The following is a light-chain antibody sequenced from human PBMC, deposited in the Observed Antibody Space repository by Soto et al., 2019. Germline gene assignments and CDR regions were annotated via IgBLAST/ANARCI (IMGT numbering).Light chain of an antibody. CDR2: DAS. Sequence: EIVMTQSPATLSVSPGERATLSGRASQSVSRNVAWYQQKPGQAPRLLIHDASTRATGISVRFSGSGSGTEFTLTISSLPSEDFAVYYCQQYNNWLWTFGQGTKVEIK. CDR3: QQYNNWLWT. J-gene: IGKJ1*01. V-gene: IGKV3-15*01. CDR1: QSVSRN.